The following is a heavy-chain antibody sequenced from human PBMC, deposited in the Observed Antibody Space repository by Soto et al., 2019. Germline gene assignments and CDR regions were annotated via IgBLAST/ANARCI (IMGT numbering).Heavy chain of an antibody. CDR2: INAGNGNT. D-gene: IGHD3-3*01. CDR1: GYTFTSYA. V-gene: IGHV1-3*01. J-gene: IGHJ5*02. Sequence: ASVKVSCKASGYTFTSYAMHWVRQAPGQRLEWMGWINAGNGNTKYSQKFQGRVTITRDTSASTAYMELSSLRSEDTAVYYCARYSLPYDLWSGPNWFDPWGQGTQVTVSS. CDR3: ARYSLPYDLWSGPNWFDP.